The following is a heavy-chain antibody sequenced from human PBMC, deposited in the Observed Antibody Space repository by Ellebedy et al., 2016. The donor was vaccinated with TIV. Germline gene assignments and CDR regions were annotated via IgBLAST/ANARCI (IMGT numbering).Heavy chain of an antibody. V-gene: IGHV3-7*01. CDR2: IKEDGTEK. J-gene: IGHJ4*02. CDR1: GFTFDKYW. Sequence: GGSLRLSCAASGFTFDKYWMSWVRQPPGRGLECVANIKEDGTEKYYVDSVRGRFTISRDNAKNSLYLQLNSLRAEDTAVYYCAKDEGSGTWHYWGQGTQVTVSS. D-gene: IGHD3-10*01. CDR3: AKDEGSGTWHY.